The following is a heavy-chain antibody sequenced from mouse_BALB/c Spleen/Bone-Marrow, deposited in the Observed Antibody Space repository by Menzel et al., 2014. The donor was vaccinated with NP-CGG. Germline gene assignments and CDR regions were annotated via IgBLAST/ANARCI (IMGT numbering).Heavy chain of an antibody. CDR1: GFSLTSFG. D-gene: IGHD1-1*01. V-gene: IGHV2-9*02. Sequence: QVQLQQSGPGLVAPSQSLSITCTVSGFSLTSFGVHWVRQSPGKGLEWLGVIWAGGSTNYYSALMSRLSISKDNSKSQVFLKMNSLQTDDTAMCYCARDRYYYGSPYWYFDVWGAGTTVTVSS. J-gene: IGHJ1*01. CDR2: IWAGGST. CDR3: ARDRYYYGSPYWYFDV.